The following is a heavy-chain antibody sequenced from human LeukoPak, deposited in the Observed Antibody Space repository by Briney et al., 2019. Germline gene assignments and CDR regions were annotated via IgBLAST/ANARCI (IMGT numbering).Heavy chain of an antibody. D-gene: IGHD4-17*01. CDR1: GGTFSSYA. CDR2: IIPIFGTA. Sequence: GASVKVSCKASGGTFSSYAISWVRQAPGQGREWMGGIIPIFGTANYAQKFQGRVTITTDESTSTAYMELSSLRSEDTAVYYCALPGGRSVTTTALGFDYWGQGTLVTVSS. V-gene: IGHV1-69*05. CDR3: ALPGGRSVTTTALGFDY. J-gene: IGHJ4*02.